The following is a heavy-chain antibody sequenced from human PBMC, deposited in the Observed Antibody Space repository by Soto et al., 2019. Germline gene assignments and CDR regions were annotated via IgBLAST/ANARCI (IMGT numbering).Heavy chain of an antibody. CDR2: INPSGGST. Sequence: ASVKVSCKASGYTFTSYYMHWVRQAPGQGLEWMGIINPSGGSTSYAQKFQGRVTMTRDTSTSTVYMELSSLRSDDTAVYYCARWHCSSTSCRSNASDIWGQGTMVTVSS. CDR1: GYTFTSYY. V-gene: IGHV1-46*01. J-gene: IGHJ3*02. CDR3: ARWHCSSTSCRSNASDI. D-gene: IGHD2-2*01.